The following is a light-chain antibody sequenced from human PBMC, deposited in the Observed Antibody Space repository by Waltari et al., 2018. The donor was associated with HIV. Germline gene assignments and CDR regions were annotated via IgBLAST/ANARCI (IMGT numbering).Light chain of an antibody. CDR2: DFN. CDR3: SSYAGARGGV. Sequence: QSALTQPASVSESPGQSITISCSGTSSDIGSYNLVSWYQQPPGKAPKLIIYDFNKPPSGVSNRFSGSKSGNTASLTISGLQAEDEADYYCSSYAGARGGVFGGGTKLTVL. V-gene: IGLV2-23*02. J-gene: IGLJ2*01. CDR1: SSDIGSYNL.